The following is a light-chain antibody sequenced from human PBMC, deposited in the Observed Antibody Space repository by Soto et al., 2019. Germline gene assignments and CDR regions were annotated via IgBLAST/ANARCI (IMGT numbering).Light chain of an antibody. Sequence: EIVLTQSPGTLSLSPGERATLYCRASQSFSNTYLGWYQQKPGQAPRLLIYAASSRATGIPDRFSGSGSGTDFTLTISRLEPEDFAVYYCQHYGSSPYTFGQGTKLEIK. V-gene: IGKV3-20*01. CDR3: QHYGSSPYT. CDR1: QSFSNTY. CDR2: AAS. J-gene: IGKJ2*01.